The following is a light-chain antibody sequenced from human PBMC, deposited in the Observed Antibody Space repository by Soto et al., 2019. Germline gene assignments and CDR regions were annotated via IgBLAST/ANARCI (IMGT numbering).Light chain of an antibody. CDR2: EVT. Sequence: QSVLTQPASVSGSLGQSITISCTGTNRDVGINNYVSWYQQYPGTAPKVMIYEVTNRPSGVSNRFSGSKSGNTASLTISGLQAEDEAHYYCSSSTTSNTWVFGGGTQLTVL. V-gene: IGLV2-14*01. CDR3: SSSTTSNTWV. CDR1: NRDVGINNY. J-gene: IGLJ3*02.